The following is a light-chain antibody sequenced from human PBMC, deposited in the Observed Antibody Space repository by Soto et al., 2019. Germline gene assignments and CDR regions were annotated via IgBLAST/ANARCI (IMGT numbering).Light chain of an antibody. Sequence: DIQMTQSPSTLSASVGDRVTITCRASQSISSWLAWYQQKPGKAPKLLIYDASSLESGVPSRFSGSGFGTEFTLTISGLQPDDFATYYCQRYNSYFPAFGQGTNLEIK. V-gene: IGKV1-5*01. CDR2: DAS. CDR1: QSISSW. J-gene: IGKJ2*01. CDR3: QRYNSYFPA.